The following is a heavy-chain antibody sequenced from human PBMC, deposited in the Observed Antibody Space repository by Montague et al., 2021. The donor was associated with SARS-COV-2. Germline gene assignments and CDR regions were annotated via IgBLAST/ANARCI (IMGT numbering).Heavy chain of an antibody. CDR1: GFTFSSYA. CDR2: ISYDGSNK. Sequence: SLRLSCAASGFTFSSYAMHWVRQAPGKGLERVAVISYDGSNKYYVDSVKGRFTISRDNSKNTLYLQMNSLRAEDTAVYYCARPRGGYSSYFDYWGQGTLVTVSS. CDR3: ARPRGGYSSYFDY. D-gene: IGHD6-13*01. J-gene: IGHJ4*02. V-gene: IGHV3-30*04.